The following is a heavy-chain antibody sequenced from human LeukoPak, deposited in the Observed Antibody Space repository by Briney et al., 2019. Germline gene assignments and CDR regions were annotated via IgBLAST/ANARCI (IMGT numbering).Heavy chain of an antibody. J-gene: IGHJ3*02. Sequence: GASVKVSCTASGYTFTNYHIYWVRQAPGQGPEWMGIISPSGGSTSSAQKFQGRVTMTRETSTSTVYMELSSLRFEDTAVYYCARDRNCGGDCSEGAFDIWGQGTMVTVSS. CDR2: ISPSGGST. CDR1: GYTFTNYH. CDR3: ARDRNCGGDCSEGAFDI. D-gene: IGHD2-21*02. V-gene: IGHV1-46*01.